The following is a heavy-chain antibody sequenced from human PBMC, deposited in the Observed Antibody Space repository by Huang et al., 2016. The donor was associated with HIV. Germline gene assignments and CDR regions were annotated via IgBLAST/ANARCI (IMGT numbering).Heavy chain of an antibody. D-gene: IGHD3-16*01. CDR1: GGSFNIFG. CDR2: IIPGCGTR. J-gene: IGHJ3*01. Sequence: QVQLVQSGAEVRKPGSSVKVSCRASGGSFNIFGINWVRQAPGQGLGVMGGIIPGCGTRNHCQRYKDSVTITADETTGVVHLEVTSLRSDDTAVYFWAKRGGAWGSPYAFDLWGPGTMVTVSS. V-gene: IGHV1-69*13. CDR3: AKRGGAWGSPYAFDL.